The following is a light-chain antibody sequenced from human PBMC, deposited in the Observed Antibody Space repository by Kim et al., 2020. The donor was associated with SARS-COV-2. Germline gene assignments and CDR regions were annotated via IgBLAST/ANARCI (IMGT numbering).Light chain of an antibody. J-gene: IGKJ1*01. CDR1: QAIRNY. CDR2: AAS. Sequence: ASVGDGVTNTCRASQAIRNYLAWYQQKPGKAPKLLVYAASTLQSGVPSRFSGSGSGTDFTLSISSLQPEDVATYYCQKYDNAPWTFGQGTKVDIK. CDR3: QKYDNAPWT. V-gene: IGKV1-27*01.